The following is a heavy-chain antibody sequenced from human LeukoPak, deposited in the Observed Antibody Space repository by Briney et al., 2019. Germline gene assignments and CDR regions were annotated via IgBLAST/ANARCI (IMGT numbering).Heavy chain of an antibody. CDR1: GYTFTGYY. Sequence: ASVKVSCKASGYTFTGYYMRWVRQAPGQGLEWMGWINPNSGGTNYAQKFQGRVTMTRDTSISTAYMELSRLRSDDTAVYYCARDDTTGGNFDYWGQGTLVTVSS. CDR2: INPNSGGT. CDR3: ARDDTTGGNFDY. D-gene: IGHD1-1*01. V-gene: IGHV1-2*02. J-gene: IGHJ4*02.